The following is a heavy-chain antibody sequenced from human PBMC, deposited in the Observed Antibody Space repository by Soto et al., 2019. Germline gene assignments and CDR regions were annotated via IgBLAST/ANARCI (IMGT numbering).Heavy chain of an antibody. CDR2: IIPIFGTA. V-gene: IGHV1-69*13. Sequence: SVKVSCKASGGTFSSYAISWVRQAPGQGLEWMGGIIPIFGTANYAQKFQGRVTITADESTSTAYMELSSLRSEDTAVYYCARAHYYYDSSGYYYSDYFDYWGQGTLVTVSS. J-gene: IGHJ4*02. CDR3: ARAHYYYDSSGYYYSDYFDY. D-gene: IGHD3-22*01. CDR1: GGTFSSYA.